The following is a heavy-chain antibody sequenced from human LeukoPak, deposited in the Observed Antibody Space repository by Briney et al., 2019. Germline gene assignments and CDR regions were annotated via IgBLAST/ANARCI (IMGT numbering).Heavy chain of an antibody. V-gene: IGHV1-46*01. CDR1: GYTFISYY. CDR2: ISPSGGST. J-gene: IGHJ2*01. D-gene: IGHD1-26*01. CDR3: ARVSRRARYFDL. Sequence: ASVKVSCKASGYTFISYYIHWVRQAPGQGLEWMGIISPSGGSTNYAQKFQGRVTMTRDTSTSTVYMELSSLRSDDTAVYYCARVSRRARYFDLWGRGTLVTVSS.